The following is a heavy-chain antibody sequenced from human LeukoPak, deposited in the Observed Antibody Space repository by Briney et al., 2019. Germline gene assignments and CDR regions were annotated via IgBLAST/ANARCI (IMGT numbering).Heavy chain of an antibody. J-gene: IGHJ5*02. V-gene: IGHV5-51*01. CDR2: IYPGDSDT. CDR3: ARRGYSRRGDKNWFAP. D-gene: IGHD6-13*01. Sequence: GESLKISCKGSGYSFTSYWIGWVRQMPGKGLEWMGIIYPGDSDTRYSPSFQGQVTISADKSISTAYLQWSSLKASDTAMYYCARRGYSRRGDKNWFAPGGQETLVTVSS. CDR1: GYSFTSYW.